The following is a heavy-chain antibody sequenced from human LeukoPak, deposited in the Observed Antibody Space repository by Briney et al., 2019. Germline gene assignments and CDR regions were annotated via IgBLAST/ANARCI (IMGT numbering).Heavy chain of an antibody. J-gene: IGHJ4*02. CDR2: ISSSSSTI. Sequence: GGSLRLSCAASGFTFSSYSMNWVRQAPGKGLEWVSYISSSSSTIYYADSVKGRFTISRDNAKNSLYLQMNGLRAEDTAVYYCARAAGYSNNWYAYPLDYWGQGTLVTVSS. D-gene: IGHD6-13*01. V-gene: IGHV3-48*04. CDR3: ARAAGYSNNWYAYPLDY. CDR1: GFTFSSYS.